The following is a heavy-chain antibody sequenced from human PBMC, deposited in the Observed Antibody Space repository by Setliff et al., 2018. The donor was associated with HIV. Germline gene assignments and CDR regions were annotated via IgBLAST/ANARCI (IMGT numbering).Heavy chain of an antibody. Sequence: PSETLSLTCAVSGYPISSGYYWGWIRQPPGKGLEWIGSIYHGGTTYYNPSLRSRVTISEDTSKNQFSLTLTSVTAADTAVYYCVRDPPLITYGPDHPFDIWGQGTMVTVSS. CDR1: GYPISSGYY. D-gene: IGHD3-10*01. CDR2: IYHGGTT. CDR3: VRDPPLITYGPDHPFDI. V-gene: IGHV4-38-2*02. J-gene: IGHJ3*02.